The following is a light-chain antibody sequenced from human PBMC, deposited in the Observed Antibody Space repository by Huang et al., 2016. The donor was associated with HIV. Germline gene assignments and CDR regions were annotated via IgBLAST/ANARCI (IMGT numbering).Light chain of an antibody. J-gene: IGKJ1*01. Sequence: DIQMTQSPSSLSASVGDRVTITCRASQDISKSLAWYQQKAGKAPKLLVYAASRLEGGVPSRFSGSGSGTDYTLTISSLQPEDFATYYCQQYVITPPWTFGQGTKVEVK. V-gene: IGKV1-NL1*01. CDR3: QQYVITPPWT. CDR2: AAS. CDR1: QDISKS.